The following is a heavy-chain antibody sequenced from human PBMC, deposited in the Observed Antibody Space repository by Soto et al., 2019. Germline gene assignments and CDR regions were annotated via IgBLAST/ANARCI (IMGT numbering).Heavy chain of an antibody. CDR2: IWYDGSNK. V-gene: IGHV3-33*01. CDR3: ARAPRYRRFDY. D-gene: IGHD1-26*01. Sequence: PGGSLRLSCAASGFTFSSYGMHWVRQAPGKGLEWVAVIWYDGSNKYYADSVKGRFTISRDNSKNTLYLQMNSLSAEDTAVYYCARAPRYRRFDYWGQGTLVTVSS. J-gene: IGHJ4*02. CDR1: GFTFSSYG.